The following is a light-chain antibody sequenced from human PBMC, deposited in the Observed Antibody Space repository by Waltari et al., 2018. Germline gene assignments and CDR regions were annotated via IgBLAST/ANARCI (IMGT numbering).Light chain of an antibody. CDR2: SSS. CDR3: VLYMGSGSYWV. V-gene: IGLV8-61*01. Sequence: YQQNPGQAPLTLIYSSSTSSSGVPDRFSGSSLGNKAALTITGAQADDESDYYCVLYMGSGSYWVFGGGTKLTVL. J-gene: IGLJ3*02.